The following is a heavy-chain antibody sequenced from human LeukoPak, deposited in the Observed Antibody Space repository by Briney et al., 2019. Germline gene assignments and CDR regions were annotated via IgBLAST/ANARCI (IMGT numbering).Heavy chain of an antibody. CDR2: IIPIFGTA. CDR3: AREPGTGAAFGI. J-gene: IGHJ3*02. D-gene: IGHD1-1*01. Sequence: SVKVSCKASGGTFSSYAISWVRQAPGQGLEWMGGIIPIFGTANYAQKFQGRVTITADESTSTAYMELSSLRSEDTAVYYCAREPGTGAAFGIWGQGTTVTVSS. CDR1: GGTFSSYA. V-gene: IGHV1-69*01.